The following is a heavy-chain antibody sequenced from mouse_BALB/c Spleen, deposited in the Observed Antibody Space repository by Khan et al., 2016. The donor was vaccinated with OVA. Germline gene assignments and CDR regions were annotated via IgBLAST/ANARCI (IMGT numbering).Heavy chain of an antibody. V-gene: IGHV1S56*01. J-gene: IGHJ4*01. CDR3: ARDDYFVGDAKDY. D-gene: IGHD2-4*01. Sequence: QVQLQQSGPELVKPGASARISCKASGYTFTTYYIHWVRQRPGQGLEWIGWIYPGNVNTKYNERFKGKATLTADKSSSTAYIHLSSLTSEDSVVYFCARDDYFVGDAKDYWGQGTSVTVSS. CDR1: GYTFTTYY. CDR2: IYPGNVNT.